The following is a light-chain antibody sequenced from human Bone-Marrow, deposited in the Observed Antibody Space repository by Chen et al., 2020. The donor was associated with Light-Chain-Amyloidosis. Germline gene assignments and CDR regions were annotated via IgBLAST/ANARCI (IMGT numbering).Light chain of an antibody. CDR3: QSYQGSSQGV. CDR2: EDD. V-gene: IGLV6-57*01. J-gene: IGLJ3*02. CDR1: SGRIATNY. Sequence: NFMLTQPHSASGFPGHTVIFSCTRSSGRIATNYLQWYQQRPGSSPTTVIYEDDQRPSGVPDRFSGSIDRSSNSASLTISGLKTEDEADYYCQSYQGSSQGVFGGGTKLTVL.